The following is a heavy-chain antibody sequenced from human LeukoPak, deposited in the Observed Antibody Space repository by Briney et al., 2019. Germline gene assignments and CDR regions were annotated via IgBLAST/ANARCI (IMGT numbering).Heavy chain of an antibody. J-gene: IGHJ4*02. D-gene: IGHD3-16*02. CDR1: GGSFSGYY. CDR3: ARVRDDYVWGSYRYRLTREVDY. Sequence: SETLSLTCGVYGGSFSGYYWSWIRQPPGKGLEWIGEIHHSGSTNYNPSLKSRVTISVNTSKNQFSLKLSSVTAADTAVYYCARVRDDYVWGSYRYRLTREVDYWGQGTLVTVSS. CDR2: IHHSGST. V-gene: IGHV4-34*01.